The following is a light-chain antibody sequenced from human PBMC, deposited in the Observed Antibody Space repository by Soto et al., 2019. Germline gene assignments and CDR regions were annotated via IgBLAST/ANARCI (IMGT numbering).Light chain of an antibody. V-gene: IGLV1-51*02. CDR1: TSNIEMNY. Sequence: QLVLTQPPSVSAAPGQKVTISCSGSTSNIEMNYVSWYQHLPGAVPKLVTYENNKRPSGIPDRSSGSKSGTSATLVITGLQTGDEADYYCGTWDDTLSAGVFGTGTKLTVL. CDR3: GTWDDTLSAGV. CDR2: ENN. J-gene: IGLJ1*01.